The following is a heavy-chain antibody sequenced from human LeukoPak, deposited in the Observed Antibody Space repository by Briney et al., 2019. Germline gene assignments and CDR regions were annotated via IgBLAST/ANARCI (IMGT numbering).Heavy chain of an antibody. CDR2: ISHDGSNK. D-gene: IGHD5-18*01. CDR3: ARDLGYSYGTPYFYYGMDV. J-gene: IGHJ6*04. V-gene: IGHV3-30*04. Sequence: QSGRSLRLSCAASGFTFSSYAMHWVRQAPGKGLEWVAVISHDGSNKYYADFVKGRFTISRDNSKNTLDLQMNSLRAEDTAVYYCARDLGYSYGTPYFYYGMDVWGKGTTVTASS. CDR1: GFTFSSYA.